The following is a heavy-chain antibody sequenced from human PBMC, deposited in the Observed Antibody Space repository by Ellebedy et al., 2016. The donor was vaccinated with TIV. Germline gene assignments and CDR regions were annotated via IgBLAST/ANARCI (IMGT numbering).Heavy chain of an antibody. D-gene: IGHD6-19*01. V-gene: IGHV1-2*02. J-gene: IGHJ4*02. Sequence: AASVKVSCKASGYTFIGYYMHWVRQAPGQGLEWMGWINPKNGDTSYAQKFQGRVTMTRDPSISTAYMELSRLGSDDTAEYYCGRSGYGSGWSFDYWGQGTLVTVAS. CDR1: GYTFIGYY. CDR3: GRSGYGSGWSFDY. CDR2: INPKNGDT.